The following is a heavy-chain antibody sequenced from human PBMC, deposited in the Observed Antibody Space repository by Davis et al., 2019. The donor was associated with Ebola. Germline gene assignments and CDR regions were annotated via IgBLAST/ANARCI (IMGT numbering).Heavy chain of an antibody. J-gene: IGHJ4*02. CDR1: GGSFSSYY. CDR2: INHSGST. CDR3: ARRQRDMITFGGVIVN. D-gene: IGHD3-16*02. Sequence: MPSETLSLTCALYGGSFSSYYWSWIRQPPGKGLEWIGEINHSGSTNYNPSLKSRVTISVDTSKNQFSLKLSSVTAADTAVYYCARRQRDMITFGGVIVNWGQGTLVTVSS. V-gene: IGHV4-34*01.